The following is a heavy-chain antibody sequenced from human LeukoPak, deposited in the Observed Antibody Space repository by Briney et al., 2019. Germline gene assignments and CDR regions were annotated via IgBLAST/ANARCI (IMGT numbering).Heavy chain of an antibody. CDR3: AKDRQNYDILTGYEY. J-gene: IGHJ4*02. CDR1: GFTFSSYA. Sequence: PGGSLRLSCAASGFTFSSYAMSWVRQAPGKGLEWVSVIRGSGGSTYYADSVKGRFTISRDNSKNTLYLQMNSLRAEDTAVYYCAKDRQNYDILTGYEYWGQRTLVTVSS. V-gene: IGHV3-23*01. CDR2: IRGSGGST. D-gene: IGHD3-9*01.